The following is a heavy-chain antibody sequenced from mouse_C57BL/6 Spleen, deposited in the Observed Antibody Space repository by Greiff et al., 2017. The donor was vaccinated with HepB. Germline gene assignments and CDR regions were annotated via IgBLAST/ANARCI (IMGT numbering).Heavy chain of an antibody. Sequence: QVQLQQPGAELVRPGSSVKLSCKASGYTFTSYWMHWVKQRPIQGLEWIGNIDPSDSETHYNQKFKDKATLTVDKSSSTAYMQLSSLTSEDSAVYYCARGGLYYGNGFAYWGQGTLVTVSA. D-gene: IGHD2-1*01. V-gene: IGHV1-52*01. J-gene: IGHJ3*01. CDR1: GYTFTSYW. CDR3: ARGGLYYGNGFAY. CDR2: IDPSDSET.